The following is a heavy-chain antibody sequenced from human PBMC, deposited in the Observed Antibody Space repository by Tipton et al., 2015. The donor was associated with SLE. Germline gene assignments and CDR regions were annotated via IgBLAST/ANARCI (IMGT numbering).Heavy chain of an antibody. CDR3: ARHRPPDSSGRGALDI. Sequence: TLSLTCTVSGGSISSSSYYWGWIRQPQGKGLEWIGCINYSGSTYSNPSLKGRVTISVATSKNQFSLKLSSVTAADTAVYYCARHRPPDSSGRGALDIWGQGTMVTVSS. V-gene: IGHV4-39*07. CDR2: INYSGST. D-gene: IGHD6-19*01. CDR1: GGSISSSSYY. J-gene: IGHJ3*02.